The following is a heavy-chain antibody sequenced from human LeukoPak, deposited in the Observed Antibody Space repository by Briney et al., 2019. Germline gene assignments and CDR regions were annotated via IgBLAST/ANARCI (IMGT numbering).Heavy chain of an antibody. CDR3: ARVGRGDHTWGSYYCDH. CDR1: GDSFSSYH. J-gene: IGHJ4*02. V-gene: IGHV4-59*01. Sequence: PSETLSLTCTVSGDSFSSYHWSWLRQPPGKRLEWIGYISSRGSTSYNPSLKSRVSISVDTSKNQFSLRLNSVTAADTAVYYCARVGRGDHTWGSYYCDHWGQGTLVSVSS. CDR2: ISSRGST. D-gene: IGHD3-16*01.